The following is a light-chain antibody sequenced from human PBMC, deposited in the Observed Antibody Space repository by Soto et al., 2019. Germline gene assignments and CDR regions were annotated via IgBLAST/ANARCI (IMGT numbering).Light chain of an antibody. CDR2: DAS. Sequence: DIQMTQSPSSLSASVGDRVTIICQASQDINNYLNWYQQKPGKAPKLLIHDASDLETGVPSRFSGSGSVTYFTFTISSLQPEDIATYYCQQYDSLPRTFGQGTRLEIK. V-gene: IGKV1-33*01. CDR1: QDINNY. J-gene: IGKJ2*01. CDR3: QQYDSLPRT.